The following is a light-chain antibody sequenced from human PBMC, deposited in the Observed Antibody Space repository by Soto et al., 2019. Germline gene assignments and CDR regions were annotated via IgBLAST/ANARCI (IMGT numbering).Light chain of an antibody. Sequence: ETVLTQSPGTVSLSPGESATLSCRASQCVAKNYLAWFQHKPGQAPRLLIYDASSRATGIPDRFSGSGSGTDFTLTVSRLEPEDFAVYYCQQYAYSPLTFGGGTKVEIK. V-gene: IGKV3-20*01. J-gene: IGKJ4*01. CDR2: DAS. CDR1: QCVAKNY. CDR3: QQYAYSPLT.